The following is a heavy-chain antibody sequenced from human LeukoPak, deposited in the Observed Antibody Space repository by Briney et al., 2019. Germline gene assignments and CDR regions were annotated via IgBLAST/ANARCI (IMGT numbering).Heavy chain of an antibody. D-gene: IGHD3-22*01. CDR2: IRYDGSNK. V-gene: IGHV3-30*02. CDR3: AKDYYYDSSGYRLALYYFDY. CDR1: GFTFSSYG. J-gene: IGHJ4*02. Sequence: GGSLRLSCAASGFTFSSYGMHWVRQAPGKGLEWVAFIRYDGSNKYYADSVKGRFTISRDNSKSTLYLQMNSLRAEDTAVYYCAKDYYYDSSGYRLALYYFDYWGQGTLVTVSS.